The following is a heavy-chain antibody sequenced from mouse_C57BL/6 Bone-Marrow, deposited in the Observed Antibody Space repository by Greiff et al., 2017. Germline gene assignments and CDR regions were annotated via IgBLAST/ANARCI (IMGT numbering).Heavy chain of an antibody. CDR3: ARALRSWFAY. D-gene: IGHD1-1*01. J-gene: IGHJ3*01. V-gene: IGHV14-2*01. Sequence: VQLQQSGAELVKPGASVKLSCTASGFNIKDYYMHWVKQRTEQGLAWIGRIDPGDGETKYAPKLQGKATITADTSSNTAYLQLSSLTSEDTAVYYCARALRSWFAYWGQGTLVSVSA. CDR2: IDPGDGET. CDR1: GFNIKDYY.